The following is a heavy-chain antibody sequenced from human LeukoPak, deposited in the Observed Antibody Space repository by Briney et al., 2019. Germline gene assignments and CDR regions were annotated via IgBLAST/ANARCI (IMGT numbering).Heavy chain of an antibody. CDR2: IIPIFGTA. J-gene: IGHJ3*02. CDR1: GATFSSYA. D-gene: IGHD3-22*01. V-gene: IGHV1-69*05. Sequence: ASVKVSCKASGATFSSYAISWVRQAPGQGLEWMGGIIPIFGTANYAQKFQGRVTITTDESTSTAYMELSSLRSEDTAVYYCARGLYDSSGYYAFDIWGQGTMVTVSS. CDR3: ARGLYDSSGYYAFDI.